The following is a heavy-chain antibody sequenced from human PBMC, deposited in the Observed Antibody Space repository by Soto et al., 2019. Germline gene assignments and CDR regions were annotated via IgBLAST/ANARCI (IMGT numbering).Heavy chain of an antibody. CDR3: ARGGGSDSFDY. Sequence: SETLSLTCTVSGGSISSTGYYWSWIRQPPGKGLEWIGYIYYSGSTYYNPSFESRLTLSIDRAKNQFSLKLHSMSAADRAVYFCARGGGSDSFDYWGQGILVTVSS. CDR1: GGSISSTGYY. V-gene: IGHV4-30-4*01. D-gene: IGHD1-26*01. CDR2: IYYSGST. J-gene: IGHJ4*02.